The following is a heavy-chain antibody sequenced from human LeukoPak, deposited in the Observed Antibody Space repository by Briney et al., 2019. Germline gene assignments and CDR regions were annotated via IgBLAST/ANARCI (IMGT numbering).Heavy chain of an antibody. Sequence: ASVKVSCKASGYTFTSYDINWVRQATGQGLEWMGWMNPNSGNTGYAQKFQGRVTMTRNTSISTAYMELSSLRSEDTAVYYCARGTDYDFWSGYYPSYYYYRDVWGKGTTVSVSS. CDR2: MNPNSGNT. D-gene: IGHD3-3*01. CDR1: GYTFTSYD. CDR3: ARGTDYDFWSGYYPSYYYYRDV. J-gene: IGHJ6*03. V-gene: IGHV1-8*01.